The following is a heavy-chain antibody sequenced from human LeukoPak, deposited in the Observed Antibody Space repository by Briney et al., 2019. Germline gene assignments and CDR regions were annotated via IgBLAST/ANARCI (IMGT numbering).Heavy chain of an antibody. V-gene: IGHV1-8*02. CDR1: GYTFTSYY. Sequence: GASVKVSCKASGYTFTSYYMHWVRQAPGQGLEWMGWMNPNSGNTGYAQKFQGRVTMTRNTSISTAYMELSSLRSEDTAVYYCARGRSEGYYDFWSGYYKNYYYGMGVWGQGTTVTVSS. J-gene: IGHJ6*02. CDR3: ARGRSEGYYDFWSGYYKNYYYGMGV. D-gene: IGHD3-3*01. CDR2: MNPNSGNT.